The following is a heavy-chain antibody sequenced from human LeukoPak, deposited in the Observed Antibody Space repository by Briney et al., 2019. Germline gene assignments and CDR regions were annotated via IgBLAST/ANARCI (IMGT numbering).Heavy chain of an antibody. J-gene: IGHJ4*02. CDR1: GYTLTELS. V-gene: IGHV1-24*01. CDR3: ATFHFWSGYYVLDY. D-gene: IGHD3-3*02. Sequence: ASVKVSCKVSGYTLTELSMHWVRQAPGKGLEWMGGFDPEDGETIYAQKFQGRVTMTEDTSTDTAYMELSSLRSEDTAVYYCATFHFWSGYYVLDYWGQGTLVTVSS. CDR2: FDPEDGET.